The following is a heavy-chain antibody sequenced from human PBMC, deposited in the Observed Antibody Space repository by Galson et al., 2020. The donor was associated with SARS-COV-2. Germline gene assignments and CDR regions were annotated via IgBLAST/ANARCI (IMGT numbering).Heavy chain of an antibody. J-gene: IGHJ4*02. CDR2: ISGSGGST. CDR1: GFTFSSYA. V-gene: IGHV3-23*01. CDR3: SKVPITIFGVVIGRGVYFDY. D-gene: IGHD3-3*01. Sequence: GESLKISCAASGFTFSSYAMSWVPQAPGKGLEWDTAISGSGGSTYYAASVKGRFTISRDNSKNTLYLQTNSLRAEDTAVYYCSKVPITIFGVVIGRGVYFDYWGQGTLVTVSS.